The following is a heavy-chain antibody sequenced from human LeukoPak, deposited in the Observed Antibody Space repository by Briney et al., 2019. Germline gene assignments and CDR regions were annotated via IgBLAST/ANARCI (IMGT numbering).Heavy chain of an antibody. CDR1: GGSLSKGDYY. D-gene: IGHD2-21*02. CDR2: IYYSGST. V-gene: IGHV4-30-4*01. J-gene: IGHJ4*02. Sequence: SQTLSLTCTVSGGSLSKGDYYWSWIRHPPGKGLECIGYIYYSGSTYYNPSLKSRVTISVDTSKNQFSLKLSSVTAADTAVYYCAGSYCGGDCYDYFDYWGQETRVTVSS. CDR3: AGSYCGGDCYDYFDY.